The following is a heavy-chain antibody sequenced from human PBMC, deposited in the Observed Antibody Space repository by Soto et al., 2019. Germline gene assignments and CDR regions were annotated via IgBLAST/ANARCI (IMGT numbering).Heavy chain of an antibody. J-gene: IGHJ6*02. CDR2: IDPSDSYT. V-gene: IGHV5-10-1*01. CDR1: GYSFTSYW. Sequence: PGESLKISCKGSGYSFTSYWISWVRQMPGKGLEWMGRIDPSDSYTNYSPSFQGHVTISADKPISTAYLQWSSLKASDTAMYYCARHFDYDSSGYYYYYYGMDVWGQGTTVTVSS. D-gene: IGHD3-22*01. CDR3: ARHFDYDSSGYYYYYYGMDV.